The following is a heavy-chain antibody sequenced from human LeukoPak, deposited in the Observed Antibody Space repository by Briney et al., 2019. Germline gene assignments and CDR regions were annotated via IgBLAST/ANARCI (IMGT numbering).Heavy chain of an antibody. D-gene: IGHD2-2*01. CDR2: ISSSSSYI. Sequence: PGGSLRLSCAASGFTVSSNYMSWVRQAPGKGLEWVSSISSSSSYIYYADSVKGRFTISRDNAKNSLYLQMNSLRAEDTAVYYCARDQNQLLPFDYWGQGTLVTVSS. CDR3: ARDQNQLLPFDY. V-gene: IGHV3-21*01. CDR1: GFTVSSNY. J-gene: IGHJ4*02.